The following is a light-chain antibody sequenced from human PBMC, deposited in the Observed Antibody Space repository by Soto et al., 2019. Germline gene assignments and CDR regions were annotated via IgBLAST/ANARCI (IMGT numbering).Light chain of an antibody. CDR1: SSDVGSYNL. V-gene: IGLV2-23*03. CDR3: CSYAGSSTFYV. J-gene: IGLJ1*01. Sequence: QSALTQPASVSGSPGQSITISCTGTSSDVGSYNLVSWYQQHPGKAPKLMIYEGSKRPSGVSNPFSGSKSGNTASLTISGLXAEDEADYYCCSYAGSSTFYVFGTGTKVTVL. CDR2: EGS.